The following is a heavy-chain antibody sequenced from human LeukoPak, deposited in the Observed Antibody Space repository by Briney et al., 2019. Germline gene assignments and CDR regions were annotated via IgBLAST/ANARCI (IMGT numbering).Heavy chain of an antibody. V-gene: IGHV3-11*01. CDR2: ISRGGSTI. CDR1: GLTFSDHY. D-gene: IGHD3-3*01. Sequence: GGSLRLSCAASGLTFSDHYMSWIRQAPGKGLEWVSYISRGGSTIYYADSVKGRFTISRDNAKKSLYLQMNSLRAEDTAVYYCARHFGAATLDYWGQGTLVTVSS. J-gene: IGHJ4*02. CDR3: ARHFGAATLDY.